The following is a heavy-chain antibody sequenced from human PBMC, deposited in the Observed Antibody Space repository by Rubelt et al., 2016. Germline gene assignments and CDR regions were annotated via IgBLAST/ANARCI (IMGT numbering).Heavy chain of an antibody. CDR3: ARDSREESYGVIDY. J-gene: IGHJ4*02. V-gene: IGHV3-64*04. D-gene: IGHD4-17*01. CDR1: GFTFSSYA. Sequence: VQLVESGGGLVQPGGSLRLSCSASGFTFSSYAMHWVRQAPGKGLEYVSAISTNGGSTYYADSVKGRFTISRDNSKNTLYLQMNSLRAEDTALYYCARDSREESYGVIDYWGQGTLVTVSS. CDR2: ISTNGGST.